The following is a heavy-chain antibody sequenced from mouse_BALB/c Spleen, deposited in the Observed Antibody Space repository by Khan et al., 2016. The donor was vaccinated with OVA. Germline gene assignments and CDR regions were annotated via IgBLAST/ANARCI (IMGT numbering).Heavy chain of an antibody. CDR1: AFNIKDYF. CDR2: IDPEDGDH. J-gene: IGHJ3*01. CDR3: NAAKVALWFAS. D-gene: IGHD1-1*02. V-gene: IGHV14-4*02. Sequence: VQLQQSGAELVRSGASVKLSCTASAFNIKDYFIHWMKQRPKQGLEWIGWIDPEDGDHECAPKFPGKTTMTAAASSHTAYLHLSRLTFQATAVYYCNAAKVALWFASWGQGTLVTVSA.